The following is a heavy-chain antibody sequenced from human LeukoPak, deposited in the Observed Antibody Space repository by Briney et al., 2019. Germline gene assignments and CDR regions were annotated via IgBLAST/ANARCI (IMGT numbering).Heavy chain of an antibody. V-gene: IGHV3-23*01. J-gene: IGHJ4*02. CDR3: SKDRTTSGGAEGY. Sequence: SGGSLRLSCAASGFTSSSYAMSWVRQAPGKGLEWVSGISGSGGGTYYADFVKGRFTISRDNSKNTLYLQMNSLRAEDTAIYYCSKDRTTSGGAEGYWGQGTLVTVSS. CDR2: ISGSGGGT. CDR1: GFTSSSYA. D-gene: IGHD3-10*01.